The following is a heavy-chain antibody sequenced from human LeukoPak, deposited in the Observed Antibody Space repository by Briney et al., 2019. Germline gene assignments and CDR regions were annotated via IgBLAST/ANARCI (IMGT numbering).Heavy chain of an antibody. V-gene: IGHV1-69*13. CDR2: IIPIFGTA. CDR3: ARPKLVTTWSYGMDV. D-gene: IGHD4-17*01. Sequence: GASVKVSCKASGGTFSSYAISWVRQAPGQGLEWMGGIIPIFGTANYAQKFQGRVTITADESTSTAYMELSSLRSEDTAVYYCARPKLVTTWSYGMDVWGQGTTVTVSS. CDR1: GGTFSSYA. J-gene: IGHJ6*02.